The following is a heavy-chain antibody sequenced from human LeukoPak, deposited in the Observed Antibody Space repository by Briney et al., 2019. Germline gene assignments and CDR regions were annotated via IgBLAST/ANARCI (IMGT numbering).Heavy chain of an antibody. J-gene: IGHJ2*01. CDR1: GFTFSSYD. V-gene: IGHV3-13*01. D-gene: IGHD4-17*01. CDR3: ARLGPCGDYTGTLRYFDL. CDR2: IGTAGDT. Sequence: GGSLRLSCAASGFTFSSYDMHWVRQATGKGLEWVSAIGTAGDTYYPGSVKGRFTISRENAKKSLYLQMNSLRAGDTAVYYCARLGPCGDYTGTLRYFDLWGRGALVTVSS.